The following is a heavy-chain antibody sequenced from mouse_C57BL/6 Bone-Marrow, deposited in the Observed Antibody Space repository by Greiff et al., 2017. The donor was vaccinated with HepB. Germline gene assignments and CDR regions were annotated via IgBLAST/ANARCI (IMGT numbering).Heavy chain of an antibody. D-gene: IGHD2-4*01. Sequence: QVQLQQSGAELVGPGTSVKMSCKASGYTFTNYWIGWAKQRPGHGLEWIGDIYPGGGYTNYNEKFKGKATLTADKSSSTAYMQFSSLTSEDSAIYYCARGGYDYDWAMDYWGQGTSVTVSS. CDR1: GYTFTNYW. CDR3: ARGGYDYDWAMDY. J-gene: IGHJ4*01. V-gene: IGHV1-63*01. CDR2: IYPGGGYT.